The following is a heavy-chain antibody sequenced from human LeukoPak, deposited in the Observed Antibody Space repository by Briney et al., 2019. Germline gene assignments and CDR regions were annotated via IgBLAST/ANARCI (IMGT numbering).Heavy chain of an antibody. V-gene: IGHV3-23*01. D-gene: IGHD5-18*01. CDR3: AKAEYSRFVWYGMDV. Sequence: GGSLRLSCAVSGFTFSSYAMSWVRQAPGKGLEWVSAISGSGGSTYYADSVKGRFTISRDNSKNTLYPQMNSLRAEDTAVYYCAKAEYSRFVWYGMDVWGQGTTVTVSS. J-gene: IGHJ6*02. CDR2: ISGSGGST. CDR1: GFTFSSYA.